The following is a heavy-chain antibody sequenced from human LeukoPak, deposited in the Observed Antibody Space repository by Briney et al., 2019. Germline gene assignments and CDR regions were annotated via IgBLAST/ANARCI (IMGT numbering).Heavy chain of an antibody. V-gene: IGHV4-34*01. CDR1: GGSISSYY. D-gene: IGHD4-23*01. Sequence: SETLSLTCTVSGGSISSYYWSWIRQPPGKGLEWIGEINHSGSTNYNPSLKSRVTISVDTSKNQFSLKLSSVTAADTAVYYCARRSTAGGKLDYWGQGTLVTVSS. J-gene: IGHJ4*02. CDR3: ARRSTAGGKLDY. CDR2: INHSGST.